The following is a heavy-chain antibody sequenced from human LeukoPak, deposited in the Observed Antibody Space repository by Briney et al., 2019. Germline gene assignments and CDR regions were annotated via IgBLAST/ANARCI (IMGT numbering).Heavy chain of an antibody. CDR1: GFTFSSYG. CDR2: ISYDGSNK. V-gene: IGHV3-30*03. D-gene: IGHD3-16*01. CDR3: AREGYDYVWQTTEQDGMDV. Sequence: GRSLRLSCAASGFTFSSYGMHWVRQAPGKGLEWVAVISYDGSNKYYADSVKGRFTISRDNARDSLHLQMNSLRVEDTAVYYCAREGYDYVWQTTEQDGMDVWGQGTTVTVSS. J-gene: IGHJ6*02.